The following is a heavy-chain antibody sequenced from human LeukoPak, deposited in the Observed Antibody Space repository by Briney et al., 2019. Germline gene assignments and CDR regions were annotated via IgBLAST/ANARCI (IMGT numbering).Heavy chain of an antibody. Sequence: SETLSLTCTVSGGSISSGGYYWSWIRQPPGKGLEWIGYIYQSENTDYNPSLKSRVTISVDRSKNQFSLKLSSVTAADTAIYYCARAPGGYSYGPDYWGQGTLVTVSS. CDR1: GGSISSGGYY. V-gene: IGHV4-30-2*01. J-gene: IGHJ4*02. CDR2: IYQSENT. D-gene: IGHD5-18*01. CDR3: ARAPGGYSYGPDY.